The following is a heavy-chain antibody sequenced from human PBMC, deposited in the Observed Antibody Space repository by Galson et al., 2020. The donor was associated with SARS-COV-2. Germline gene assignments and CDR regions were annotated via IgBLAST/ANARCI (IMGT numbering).Heavy chain of an antibody. CDR2: IFSSGST. V-gene: IGHV4-61*09. CDR1: GASIRSGSSS. J-gene: IGHJ3*02. D-gene: IGHD3-9*01. CDR3: ARDEVDPDAFDI. Sequence: SETLSLTCIVSGASIRSGSSSWNWIRQPAGKGLEWIGHIFSSGSTNYNPSLKSRLTISVDTSKNQFSLKLSSVTAADTAVYYCARDEVDPDAFDIWGQGTVVTVSS.